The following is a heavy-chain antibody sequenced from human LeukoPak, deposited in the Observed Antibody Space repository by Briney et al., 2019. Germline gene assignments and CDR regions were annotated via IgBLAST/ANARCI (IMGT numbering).Heavy chain of an antibody. Sequence: GESLKISCKGSGYSFTSYWIGWVRQAPGQGLEWMGRISAYNGNTNYAQKLQGRVTMTTDTSTSTAYMELRSLRSDDTAVYYCAREGVKQWLVPGDYWGQGTLVTVSS. V-gene: IGHV1-18*04. CDR3: AREGVKQWLVPGDY. CDR1: GYSFTSYW. J-gene: IGHJ4*02. D-gene: IGHD6-19*01. CDR2: ISAYNGNT.